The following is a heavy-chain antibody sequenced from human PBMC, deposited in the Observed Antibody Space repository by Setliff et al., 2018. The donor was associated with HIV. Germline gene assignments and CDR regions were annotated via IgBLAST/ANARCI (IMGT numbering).Heavy chain of an antibody. J-gene: IGHJ4*01. CDR1: GFTFNTYA. CDR3: AKDGISGGAYPPYYFDY. Sequence: GGSLRLSCAASGFTFNTYAMSWVRQAPGKGLEWVSVISGSGASTFYADSVKGRFTISRDNSKNTLYLQMNGLRVEDTAVYYCAKDGISGGAYPPYYFDYWGHGTLVT. D-gene: IGHD2-15*01. V-gene: IGHV3-23*01. CDR2: ISGSGAST.